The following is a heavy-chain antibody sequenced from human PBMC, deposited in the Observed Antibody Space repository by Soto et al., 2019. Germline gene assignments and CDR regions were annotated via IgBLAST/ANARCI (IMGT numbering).Heavy chain of an antibody. J-gene: IGHJ3*02. D-gene: IGHD6-6*01. CDR3: ARETNPYSSSSHAFDI. Sequence: EVQLVESGGGLVKPGGSLRISCAASGITFSSHSMNWVRQAPGKGLEWGSSICSTGTYIDYADSVKGRFTISRDNAKNSLFLQMDSLRAEDAALYYCARETNPYSSSSHAFDIWGQGTMVTVSS. CDR1: GITFSSHS. CDR2: ICSTGTYI. V-gene: IGHV3-21*01.